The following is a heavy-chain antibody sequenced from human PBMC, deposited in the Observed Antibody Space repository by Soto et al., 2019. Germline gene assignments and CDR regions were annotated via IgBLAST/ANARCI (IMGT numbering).Heavy chain of an antibody. V-gene: IGHV3-73*01. CDR3: TRQPDTAMGGIDY. CDR2: IRSKANSYAT. CDR1: GFTFSGSA. D-gene: IGHD5-18*01. J-gene: IGHJ4*02. Sequence: PGGSLRLSCAASGFTFSGSAMHWVRQASGKGLEWVGRIRSKANSYATAYAASVKGRFTISRDDSKNTAYLQMNSLKTEDTAVYYCTRQPDTAMGGIDYWGQGTLVTVSS.